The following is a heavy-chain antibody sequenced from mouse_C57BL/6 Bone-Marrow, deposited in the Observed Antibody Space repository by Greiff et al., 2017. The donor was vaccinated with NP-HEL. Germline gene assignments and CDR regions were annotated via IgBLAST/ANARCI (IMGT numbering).Heavy chain of an antibody. CDR2: IYPGSGST. CDR1: GYTFTSYW. V-gene: IGHV1-55*01. D-gene: IGHD2-3*01. J-gene: IGHJ3*01. CDR3: ARPDDGYYPAWFAY. Sequence: QVQLQQPGAELVKPGASVKMSCKASGYTFTSYWITWVKQRPGQGLEWIGDIYPGSGSTNYNEKFKSKATLTVDTSSSTAYMQLSSLTSEDSAVYYCARPDDGYYPAWFAYWGQGTLVTVSA.